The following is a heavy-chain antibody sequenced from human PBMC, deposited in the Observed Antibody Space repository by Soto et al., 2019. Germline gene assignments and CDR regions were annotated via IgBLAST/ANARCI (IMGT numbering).Heavy chain of an antibody. CDR2: IYYSGST. J-gene: IGHJ4*02. Sequence: SDTLSLSCSVSCCSLSRYYWSWIRQPPGKGLEWIGYIYYSGSTNYNPSLKSRVTISVDTSKNQFSLKLSSVTAADTAVYYCARSDGRYWGQGTLVTVS. CDR3: ARSDGRY. CDR1: CCSLSRYY. V-gene: IGHV4-59*01.